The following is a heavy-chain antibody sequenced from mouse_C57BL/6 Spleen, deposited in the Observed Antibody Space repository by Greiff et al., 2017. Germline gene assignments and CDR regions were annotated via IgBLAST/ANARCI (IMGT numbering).Heavy chain of an antibody. V-gene: IGHV1-42*01. D-gene: IGHD2-3*01. CDR2: INPSTGGT. Sequence: EVQLQESGPELVKPGASVQISCKAYGYSFTGYYMNWVKQSPEKSLEWIGEINPSTGGTTYNQKFKAKATLTVDKSSSTAYMQLKSLTSEDSAVYYCARNEGLLHFDYWRQGTTLTVSS. CDR1: GYSFTGYY. J-gene: IGHJ2*01. CDR3: ARNEGLLHFDY.